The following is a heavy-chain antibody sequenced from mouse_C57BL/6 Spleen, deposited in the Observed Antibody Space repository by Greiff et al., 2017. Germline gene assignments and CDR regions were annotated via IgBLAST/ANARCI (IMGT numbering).Heavy chain of an antibody. Sequence: VQLQQPGAELVKPGASVKLSCKASGYTFTSYWMHWVKQRPGQGLEWIGMIHPNSGSTNYNEKFKSKATLTVTKSSSTAYMQLSSLTSEDSAVYYCARPLSNWDDFDYWGQGTTLTVSS. CDR3: ARPLSNWDDFDY. J-gene: IGHJ2*01. CDR1: GYTFTSYW. V-gene: IGHV1-64*01. CDR2: IHPNSGST. D-gene: IGHD4-1*01.